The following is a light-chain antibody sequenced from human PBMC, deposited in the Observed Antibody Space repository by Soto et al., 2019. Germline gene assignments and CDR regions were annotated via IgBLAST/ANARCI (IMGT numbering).Light chain of an antibody. J-gene: IGKJ1*01. CDR3: QQYGSSYPWT. CDR2: GAS. V-gene: IGKV3-15*01. Sequence: ETVMTQSPATLSVSPGEGATLSCRASRSISSSLAWYQQKPGRAPRLLIYGASTRATDIPARFSGSGSGTEFTLTIRRLEPEDFAVYYCQQYGSSYPWTFGQGTKVDIK. CDR1: RSISSS.